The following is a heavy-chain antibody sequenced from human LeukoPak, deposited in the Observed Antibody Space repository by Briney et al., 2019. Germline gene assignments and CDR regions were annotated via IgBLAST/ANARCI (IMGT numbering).Heavy chain of an antibody. CDR1: GGTFSSYA. J-gene: IGHJ4*02. D-gene: IGHD1-26*01. CDR3: ARQSGNIVGATFDY. CDR2: IIPIFGTA. Sequence: AASVTVSCTASGGTFSSYAISWVRQAPGQGLEWMGGIIPIFGTANYAQKFQGRVTITADESTSTAYMELSSLRSEDTAVYYCARQSGNIVGATFDYWGQGTLVTVSS. V-gene: IGHV1-69*13.